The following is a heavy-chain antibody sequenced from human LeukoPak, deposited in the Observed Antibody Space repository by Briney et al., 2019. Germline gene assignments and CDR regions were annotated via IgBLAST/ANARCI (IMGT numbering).Heavy chain of an antibody. CDR3: AIQRRAWGDYHYDY. CDR2: ISSSGSTI. CDR1: GFTFSDYY. Sequence: GGTLRLSCAASGFTFSDYYISWIRQAPGKGLEWVSYISSSGSTIYYADSVKGLCTISRDNAKNSLYLQMNSLRAEDTAGYYCAIQRRAWGDYHYDYWVQGTLVTVSS. D-gene: IGHD4-17*01. J-gene: IGHJ4*02. V-gene: IGHV3-11*01.